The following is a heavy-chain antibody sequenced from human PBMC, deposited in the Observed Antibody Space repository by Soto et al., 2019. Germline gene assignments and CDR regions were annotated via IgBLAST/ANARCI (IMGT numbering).Heavy chain of an antibody. D-gene: IGHD1-26*01. CDR3: AKDRGSYPAEYFQH. J-gene: IGHJ1*01. Sequence: QVQLVESGGGVVQPGRSLRLSCAASGFTFSSYGMHWVRQAPGKGLEWVAAISYDGSNKYYADSVKGRFTISRDNSKNTLYLQMNSLRAEDTAVYYCAKDRGSYPAEYFQHWGQGTLVTVSS. V-gene: IGHV3-30*18. CDR1: GFTFSSYG. CDR2: ISYDGSNK.